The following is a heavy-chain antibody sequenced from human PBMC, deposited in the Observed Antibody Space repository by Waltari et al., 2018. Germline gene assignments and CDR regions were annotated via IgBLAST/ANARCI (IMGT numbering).Heavy chain of an antibody. J-gene: IGHJ5*02. CDR1: GGSFSGYY. D-gene: IGHD6-13*01. CDR3: ARGGRKYSGSWGRFDP. V-gene: IGHV4-34*01. CDR2: ITHSGGT. Sequence: QVQLQQWGAGLLKPSETLSLTCAVYGGSFSGYYWRWIRQPPGKGLEWIGEITHSGGTKQSPALRGEVTRSVEASRKLCAGKVGAVTAADAAVYYGARGGRKYSGSWGRFDPWGQGTLVTVS.